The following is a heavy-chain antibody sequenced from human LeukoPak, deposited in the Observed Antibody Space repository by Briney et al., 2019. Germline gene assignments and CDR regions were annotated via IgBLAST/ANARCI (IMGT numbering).Heavy chain of an antibody. CDR1: GFTFDDYG. V-gene: IGHV3-20*04. Sequence: GGSLRLSCAASGFTFDDYGMSWVRQAPGKGLEWVSGINWNGGSTGYADSVKGRFTISRNNAKNSLYLQMNSLRAEDTALYYCARLNSIAVAGTVDYWGQGTLVTVSS. D-gene: IGHD6-19*01. J-gene: IGHJ4*02. CDR3: ARLNSIAVAGTVDY. CDR2: INWNGGST.